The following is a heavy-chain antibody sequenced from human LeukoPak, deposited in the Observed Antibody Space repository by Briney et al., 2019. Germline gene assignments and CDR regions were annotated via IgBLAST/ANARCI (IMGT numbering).Heavy chain of an antibody. J-gene: IGHJ5*02. Sequence: GASVKVSCKASGYTFTSYYMNWVRQAPGQGLEWMGRINPNISAINYAQKFQRRVTMTRDPSISTAYMELPRLRSDDTAVYYCARDFSPAVARPRYGLNLFAPWGQGTLVTVSS. V-gene: IGHV1-2*06. CDR1: GYTFTSYY. D-gene: IGHD6-19*01. CDR2: INPNISAI. CDR3: ARDFSPAVARPRYGLNLFAP.